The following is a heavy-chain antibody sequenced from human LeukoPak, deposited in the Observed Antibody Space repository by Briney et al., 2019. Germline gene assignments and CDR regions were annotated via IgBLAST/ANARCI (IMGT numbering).Heavy chain of an antibody. Sequence: ASVKVSCKASGGTFSSYAISWVRQAPGQGLEWMGGIIPIFGSANYAQKFQGRVTITADESTSTAYMELSSLRSEDTAVYYCARVLVPAARYYFDYWGQGTLVTVSS. CDR2: IIPIFGSA. CDR3: ARVLVPAARYYFDY. J-gene: IGHJ4*02. D-gene: IGHD2-2*01. V-gene: IGHV1-69*13. CDR1: GGTFSSYA.